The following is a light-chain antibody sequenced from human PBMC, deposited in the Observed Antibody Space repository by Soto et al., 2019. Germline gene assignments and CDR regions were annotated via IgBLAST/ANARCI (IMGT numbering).Light chain of an antibody. CDR2: DVS. CDR1: SSDVGGYNY. V-gene: IGLV2-11*01. J-gene: IGLJ1*01. CDR3: CSYAGSYTDV. Sequence: QSALTQPRSVSGSPGQSVTISCTGTSSDVGGYNYVSWYQQHPGKAPKLMIFDVSKRPSGVPDRFSGSKSGYTASLTISGLQAEDEADYYCCSYAGSYTDVFGTGTKVTVL.